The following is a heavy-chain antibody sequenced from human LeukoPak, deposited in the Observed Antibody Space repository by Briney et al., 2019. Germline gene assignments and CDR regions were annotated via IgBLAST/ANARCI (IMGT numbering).Heavy chain of an antibody. Sequence: GGSLRLSCAASGFTFSSYGMHWVRQAPGKGLEWVAVISYDGSNKYYADSVEGRFTISRDNSKSTLYLQMNSLRAEDTAVYYCAKDWPRGGSNDAFDIWGQGTMVTVSS. CDR2: ISYDGSNK. J-gene: IGHJ3*02. D-gene: IGHD2-15*01. V-gene: IGHV3-30*18. CDR1: GFTFSSYG. CDR3: AKDWPRGGSNDAFDI.